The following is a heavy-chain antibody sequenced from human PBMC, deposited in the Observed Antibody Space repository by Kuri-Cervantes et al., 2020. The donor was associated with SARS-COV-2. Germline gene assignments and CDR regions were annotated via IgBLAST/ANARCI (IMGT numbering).Heavy chain of an antibody. CDR2: FDPEDGET. CDR1: GYTLTELS. CDR3: ATAYAYYYDSSGYYVGY. D-gene: IGHD3-22*01. J-gene: IGHJ4*02. Sequence: ASVKVSCKVSGYTLTELSMHWVRQAPGKGLEWMGGFDPEDGETIYAQKFQGRVTMTEDTSTDTAYMELSSLRSEDTAVYYCATAYAYYYDSSGYYVGYWGQGTLVTVSS. V-gene: IGHV1-24*01.